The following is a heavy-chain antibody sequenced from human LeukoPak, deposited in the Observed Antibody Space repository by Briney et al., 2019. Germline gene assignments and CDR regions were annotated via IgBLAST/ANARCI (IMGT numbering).Heavy chain of an antibody. Sequence: ASVKVSCKTSGYTFNNYHIHWVRQAPGQGLEWMGIINPSGGSTSYPQKFQGRVTMTRDTSTSTVYMELSSLRSEDTAVYYCARDNYYDSSGYYYDTDYWGQGTLVTVSS. J-gene: IGHJ4*02. CDR2: INPSGGST. D-gene: IGHD3-22*01. CDR3: ARDNYYDSSGYYYDTDY. V-gene: IGHV1-46*02. CDR1: GYTFNNYH.